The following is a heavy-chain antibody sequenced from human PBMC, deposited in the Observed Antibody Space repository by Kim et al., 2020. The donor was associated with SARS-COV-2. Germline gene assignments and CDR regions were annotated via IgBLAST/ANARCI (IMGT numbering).Heavy chain of an antibody. CDR2: INPNSGGT. CDR3: ARGRPGSSRGIAAAGRDYYDYGMDV. D-gene: IGHD6-13*01. J-gene: IGHJ6*02. CDR1: GYTFTGYY. Sequence: ASVKVSCKSSGYTFTGYYMHWVRQAPGQGLEWMGWINPNSGGTNYAQKFQGWVTMTRDTSISTAYMELSRLRSDDTAVYYCARGRPGSSRGIAAAGRDYYDYGMDVWGQGTTVTVSS. V-gene: IGHV1-2*04.